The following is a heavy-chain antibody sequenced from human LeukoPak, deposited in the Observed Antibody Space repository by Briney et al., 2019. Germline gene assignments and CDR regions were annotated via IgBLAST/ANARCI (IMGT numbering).Heavy chain of an antibody. Sequence: AASVKVSCKASGYTFTSYYMHWVRQAPGQGLEWMGIINPSGGSTSYAQKFQGRVTMTRDTSTSTVYMELSSLRSEDTAVYYCAREYYYDSSGYPHEEAFDIWGQGTMVTVSS. D-gene: IGHD3-22*01. CDR1: GYTFTSYY. J-gene: IGHJ3*02. CDR2: INPSGGST. CDR3: AREYYYDSSGYPHEEAFDI. V-gene: IGHV1-46*01.